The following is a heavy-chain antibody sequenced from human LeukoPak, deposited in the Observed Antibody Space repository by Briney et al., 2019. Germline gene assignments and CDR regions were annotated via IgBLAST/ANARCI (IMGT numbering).Heavy chain of an antibody. V-gene: IGHV3-74*01. D-gene: IGHD2/OR15-2a*01. CDR2: INSDGSTT. CDR3: ASLQNVPSYYYYYVMDV. J-gene: IGHJ6*01. Sequence: GGSLRLSCAASGFTFSNYWMHWVRQAPGKGLVWVSRINSDGSTTNYADSVKGRFTISRDNAKNTLFLQMNSLRAEDTAVYYCASLQNVPSYYYYYVMDVXGXXTTVTVSS. CDR1: GFTFSNYW.